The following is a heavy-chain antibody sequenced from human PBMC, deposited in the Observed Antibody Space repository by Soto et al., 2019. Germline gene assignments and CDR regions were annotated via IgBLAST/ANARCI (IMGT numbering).Heavy chain of an antibody. Sequence: QVQLVESWGGVVQPGRSLRLSCAASGFTCSSYGMHWVRQAPGKGLEWVAVIWYDGSNKYYADSVKGRFTISRDNSKHTLYLQMNSLRAEDPAVYYCARDFGHSSSWYPDYWGQGTLVTVSS. CDR1: GFTCSSYG. CDR2: IWYDGSNK. V-gene: IGHV3-33*01. CDR3: ARDFGHSSSWYPDY. D-gene: IGHD6-13*01. J-gene: IGHJ4*02.